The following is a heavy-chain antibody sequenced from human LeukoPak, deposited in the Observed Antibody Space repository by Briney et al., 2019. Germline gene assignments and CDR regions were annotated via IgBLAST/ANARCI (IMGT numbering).Heavy chain of an antibody. CDR2: MNPNSGNT. CDR1: GYTFTSYD. CDR3: ARGNDYGDMESDY. Sequence: ASVKVSCKASGYTFTSYDINWVRQATGQGLEWMGWMNPNSGNTGYARKFQGRVTMTRNTSIRTAYMELSSLRSEDTAVYYCARGNDYGDMESDYWGQGTLVTVSS. D-gene: IGHD4-17*01. J-gene: IGHJ4*02. V-gene: IGHV1-8*01.